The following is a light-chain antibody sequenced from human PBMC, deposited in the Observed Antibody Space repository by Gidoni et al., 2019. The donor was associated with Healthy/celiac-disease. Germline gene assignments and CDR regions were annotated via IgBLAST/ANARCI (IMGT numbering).Light chain of an antibody. CDR3: SSYTSSSTLYV. CDR1: SSDVGGYNY. V-gene: IGLV2-14*03. CDR2: DVS. J-gene: IGLJ1*01. Sequence: QSALTQPASGSGSPGQSNSISCTGTSSDVGGYNYVSWYQQHPGKAPKLTIYDVSNRPSGVSNRFSGSKSGNTASLTISGLQAEDEADYYCSSYTSSSTLYVFGTGTKLTVL.